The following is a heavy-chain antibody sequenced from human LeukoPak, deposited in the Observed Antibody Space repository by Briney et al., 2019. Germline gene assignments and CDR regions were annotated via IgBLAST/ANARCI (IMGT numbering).Heavy chain of an antibody. J-gene: IGHJ5*02. CDR3: ARVSGYNYGSFDP. CDR1: GGSISRSSYY. D-gene: IGHD5-18*01. CDR2: IYDSGST. Sequence: SETLSLTCSVSGGSISRSSYYWGWIRQPPGKGLEWIGSIYDSGSTYYNPSLKSRVTISVDTSKNQFSLRLSSVTAADTAVYYCARVSGYNYGSFDPWGQGTLVTVSS. V-gene: IGHV4-39*07.